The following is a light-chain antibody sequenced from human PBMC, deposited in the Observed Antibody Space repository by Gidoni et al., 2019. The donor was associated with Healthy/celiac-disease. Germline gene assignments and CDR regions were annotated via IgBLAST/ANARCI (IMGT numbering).Light chain of an antibody. CDR2: EDN. CDR1: SGSIASNY. V-gene: IGLV6-57*03. Sequence: NFMLTPPHPVSEAPGKTVTISCTRSSGSIASNYVQWYQQRPGSAPTTVIYEDNQRPSGVPDRFSGSIDSSSNSASLTISGLKTEDEADYYCQSYDSSNNVVFGGGTKLTVL. J-gene: IGLJ2*01. CDR3: QSYDSSNNVV.